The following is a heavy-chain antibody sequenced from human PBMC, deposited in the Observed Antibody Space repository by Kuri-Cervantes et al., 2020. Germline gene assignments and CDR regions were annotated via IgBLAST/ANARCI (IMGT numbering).Heavy chain of an antibody. Sequence: ESLKISCTVSGSSFSSYYWSWIRQPPGKGLEWIGYISYSGSTNYNPSLKSRVTISVDTSKNQFSLKLSSVTAADTAVYYCARGPVVYEFDPWGQGTLVTVSS. D-gene: IGHD2-8*01. J-gene: IGHJ5*02. V-gene: IGHV4-59*01. CDR2: ISYSGST. CDR1: GSSFSSYY. CDR3: ARGPVVYEFDP.